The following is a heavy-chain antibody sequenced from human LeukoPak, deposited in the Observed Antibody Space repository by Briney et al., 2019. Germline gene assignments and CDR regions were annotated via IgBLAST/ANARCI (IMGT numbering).Heavy chain of an antibody. CDR1: GGTLSSYA. CDR3: VVGSHYFDY. J-gene: IGHJ4*02. Sequence: SVKVSCKASGGTLSSYAISWVRQAPGQGLEWMGGIIPIFGTANYAQKFQGRVTMTEDTSTDTAYMELSSLRSEDTAVYYCVVGSHYFDYWGQGTLVTVSS. D-gene: IGHD5-12*01. CDR2: IIPIFGTA. V-gene: IGHV1-69*06.